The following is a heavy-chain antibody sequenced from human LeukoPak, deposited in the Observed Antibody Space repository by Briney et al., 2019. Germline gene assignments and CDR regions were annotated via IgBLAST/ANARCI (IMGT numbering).Heavy chain of an antibody. D-gene: IGHD6-19*01. J-gene: IGHJ4*02. V-gene: IGHV3-48*01. CDR3: AKDRCSSGCPPGY. CDR1: GFTFSSCS. Sequence: PGGSLRLSCAASGFTFSSCSMNWVRQAPGKGLEWVSYISSSSSTTYYADSVKGRFTISRDNAKNSLYLQMNSLRAEDTAVYYCAKDRCSSGCPPGYWGQGTLVTVSS. CDR2: ISSSSSTT.